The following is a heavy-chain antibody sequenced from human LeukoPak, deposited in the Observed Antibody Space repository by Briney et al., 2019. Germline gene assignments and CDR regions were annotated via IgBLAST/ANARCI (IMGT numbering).Heavy chain of an antibody. CDR2: ISSSGSTI. J-gene: IGHJ6*03. CDR1: GFTFSDYY. CDR3: ARAHLPGEVWTYYDYVWGSHRSYYYYMDV. V-gene: IGHV3-11*01. D-gene: IGHD3-16*02. Sequence: GGSLRLSCAASGFTFSDYYMSWIRLAPGKGLEWVSYISSSGSTIYYADSVKGRFTISRDNAKNSLYLQMNSLRAEDTAVYYCARAHLPGEVWTYYDYVWGSHRSYYYYMDVWGKGTTVTISS.